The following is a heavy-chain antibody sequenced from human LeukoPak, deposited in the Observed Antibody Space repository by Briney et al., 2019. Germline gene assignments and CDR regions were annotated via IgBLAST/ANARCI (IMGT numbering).Heavy chain of an antibody. CDR2: IYYSGST. CDR3: ARHFNYYYYGMDV. Sequence: PSETLSLTCAVYGGSFSGYYWSWIRQPPGKGLEWIGYIYYSGSTNYNPSLKSRVTISVDTSKNQFSLKLTSVTAADTAVYYCARHFNYYYYGMDVWGQGTTVTVSS. CDR1: GGSFSGYY. J-gene: IGHJ6*02. V-gene: IGHV4-59*08.